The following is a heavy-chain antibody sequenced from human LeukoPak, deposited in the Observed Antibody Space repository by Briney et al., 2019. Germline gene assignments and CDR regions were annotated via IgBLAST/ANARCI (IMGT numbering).Heavy chain of an antibody. V-gene: IGHV1-18*01. J-gene: IGHJ4*02. Sequence: GASVKVSCKASGYTFTSYGISWVRQAPGQGLEWMGWISAYNGNTNYAQKLQGRVTMTTDTSTSTAYMELRSLRSDDTAVYYCASIGCSGGSCQPDFDYWGQGTLVTVSS. CDR3: ASIGCSGGSCQPDFDY. D-gene: IGHD2-15*01. CDR1: GYTFTSYG. CDR2: ISAYNGNT.